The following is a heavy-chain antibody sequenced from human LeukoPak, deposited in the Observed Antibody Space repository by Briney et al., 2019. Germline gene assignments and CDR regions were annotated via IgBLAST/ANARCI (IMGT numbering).Heavy chain of an antibody. V-gene: IGHV3-30-3*01. CDR1: GFTFSSYA. CDR3: ARDGIVVGLLDY. CDR2: ISYDGSNK. J-gene: IGHJ4*02. Sequence: GGSLRLSCAASGFTFSSYAMHWVRQAPGKGLEWVAVISYDGSNKYYADSVKGRFTISRDNSKNTLYLQMNSLRAKDTAVYYCARDGIVVGLLDYWGQGTLVTVSS. D-gene: IGHD3-22*01.